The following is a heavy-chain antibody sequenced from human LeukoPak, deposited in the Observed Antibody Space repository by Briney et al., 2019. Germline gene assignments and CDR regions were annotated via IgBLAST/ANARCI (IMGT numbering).Heavy chain of an antibody. D-gene: IGHD5-18*01. Sequence: GGSLRLSCAASGFTFSSYAMHWVRRAPGKGLEWVAVISYDGSNKYYADSVKGRFTISRDNSKNTLYLQMNSLRAEDTAVYYCARKSGYSYGYLDYWGQGTLVTVSS. J-gene: IGHJ4*02. V-gene: IGHV3-30-3*01. CDR3: ARKSGYSYGYLDY. CDR2: ISYDGSNK. CDR1: GFTFSSYA.